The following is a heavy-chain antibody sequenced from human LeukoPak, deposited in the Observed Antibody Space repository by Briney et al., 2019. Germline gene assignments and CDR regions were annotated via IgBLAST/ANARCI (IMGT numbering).Heavy chain of an antibody. CDR2: IYYSGST. CDR3: ARGVVTAYFDY. CDR1: AGSISSYY. Sequence: SETLSLTCTVAAGSISSYYWSWIRQPPGKGLEWIVYIYYSGSTNYNPSLKSRVTISVDTSKNQFSLKLSSVTAADTAVYYCARGVVTAYFDYWGQGTLVTVSS. D-gene: IGHD2-21*02. J-gene: IGHJ4*02. V-gene: IGHV4-59*01.